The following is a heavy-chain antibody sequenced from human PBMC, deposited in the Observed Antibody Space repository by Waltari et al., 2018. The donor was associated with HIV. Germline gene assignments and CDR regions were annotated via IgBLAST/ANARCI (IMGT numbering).Heavy chain of an antibody. J-gene: IGHJ6*02. CDR2: ISWNSEII. Sequence: EMQLVESGGGLVQPGRSLRLSCAASGVNFAHYAMYWVRQAPGKGREWVSGISWNSEIIGYADSVKGRFTISRDNAKNSLYLQMNSLGAEDTALYYCAKDAASIHYYGMDVWGQGTTVTVS. CDR3: AKDAASIHYYGMDV. V-gene: IGHV3-9*01. D-gene: IGHD2-2*01. CDR1: GVNFAHYA.